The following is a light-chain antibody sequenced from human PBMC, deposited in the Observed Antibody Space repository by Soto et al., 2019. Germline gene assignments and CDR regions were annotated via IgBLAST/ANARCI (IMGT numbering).Light chain of an antibody. J-gene: IGKJ1*01. CDR2: GAY. CDR1: QSVSSTY. V-gene: IGKV3-20*01. CDR3: QQYGGSSWT. Sequence: ELVLTQSPGTLSLSPGERATLSCRASQSVSSTYLAWYQQKPGQAPRLLIYGAYNRATGIPDRFSGSGSGTDFTLTISRLEPEDFAVYYCQQYGGSSWTFGQGTKVEIK.